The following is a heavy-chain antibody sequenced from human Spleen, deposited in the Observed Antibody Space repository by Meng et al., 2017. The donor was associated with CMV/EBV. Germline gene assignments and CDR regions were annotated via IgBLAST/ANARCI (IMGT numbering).Heavy chain of an antibody. Sequence: SETLSLTCAVSGASITTTKWWTWVRQPPGKGLQWVGEIDHSGNSNSNPSLQSRLTLSLDTSKNHLSLTMTSVTAEDTAIYYCARVREHTSLGNYWFYPWGQGTLVTVSP. CDR3: ARVREHTSLGNYWFYP. J-gene: IGHJ5*02. V-gene: IGHV4-4*02. D-gene: IGHD5-18*01. CDR1: GASITTTKW. CDR2: IDHSGNS.